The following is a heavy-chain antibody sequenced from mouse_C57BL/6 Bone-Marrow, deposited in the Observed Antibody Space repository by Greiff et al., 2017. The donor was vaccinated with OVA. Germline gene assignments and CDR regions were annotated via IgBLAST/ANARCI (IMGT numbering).Heavy chain of an antibody. CDR1: GYTFTDYY. J-gene: IGHJ2*01. D-gene: IGHD2-4*01. Sequence: EVQLQQSGPELVKPGASVKISCKASGYTFTDYYMNWVKQSHGKSLEWIGDINPNNGGTSYNQKFKGKATLTVDKSSSTAYMELRSLTSEDSAVYYCARRVYHEDYWGQGTTLTVSS. CDR3: ARRVYHEDY. CDR2: INPNNGGT. V-gene: IGHV1-26*01.